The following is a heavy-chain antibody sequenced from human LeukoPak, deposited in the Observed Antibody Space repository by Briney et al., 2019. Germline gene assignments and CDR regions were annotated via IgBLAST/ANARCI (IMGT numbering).Heavy chain of an antibody. CDR3: ASGDSSDYGDFDY. J-gene: IGHJ4*02. V-gene: IGHV1-46*01. Sequence: ASVKVSCKASGYTFTSYYTHWVRQAPGQGLEWMGIINPSGGSTSYAQKFQGRVTMTRDTSTSTVYKELSSLRSEDTAVYYCASGDSSDYGDFDYWGQGTLVTVSS. CDR1: GYTFTSYY. CDR2: INPSGGST. D-gene: IGHD3-22*01.